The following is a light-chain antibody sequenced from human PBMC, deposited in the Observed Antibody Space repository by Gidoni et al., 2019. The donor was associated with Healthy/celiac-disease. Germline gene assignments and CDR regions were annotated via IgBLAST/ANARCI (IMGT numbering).Light chain of an antibody. J-gene: IGKJ1*01. Sequence: AIRMTQSPSSFSASTGDRVTITSRASQGISSYLAWYQQKPGKAPKLLIYAASTLQSGVPSRFSGSGSGTDFTLTISCLQSEEFATYYCQQYYSYPTFGQGTKVEIK. CDR2: AAS. CDR1: QGISSY. CDR3: QQYYSYPT. V-gene: IGKV1-8*01.